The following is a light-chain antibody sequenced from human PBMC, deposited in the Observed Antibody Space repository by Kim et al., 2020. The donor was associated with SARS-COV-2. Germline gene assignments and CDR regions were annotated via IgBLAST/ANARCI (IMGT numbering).Light chain of an antibody. CDR2: DVS. Sequence: QSALTQPRSVSGSPGQSVTISCTGTSSDFNGYNYVSWYQQHPGKAPKLMIYDVSKRPSGVPDRFPGSKSGNTASLTISGLQAEDEADYYCCSYAGNYTVGTGTKVTVL. CDR1: SSDFNGYNY. J-gene: IGLJ1*01. V-gene: IGLV2-11*01. CDR3: CSYAGNYT.